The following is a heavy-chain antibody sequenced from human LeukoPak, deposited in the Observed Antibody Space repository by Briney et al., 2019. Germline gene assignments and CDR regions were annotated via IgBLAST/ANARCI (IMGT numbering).Heavy chain of an antibody. CDR3: ASIAVATDYYYYYGMDV. D-gene: IGHD6-19*01. Sequence: ASVKVSCKASGGTFSSYAISWVRQAPGQGLEWMGRIIPILGIANYAQKFQGRVTITADESTSTAYMELSSLRSEDTAVYYCASIAVATDYYYYYGMDVWGQGTTVTVSS. CDR1: GGTFSSYA. J-gene: IGHJ6*02. CDR2: IIPILGIA. V-gene: IGHV1-69*04.